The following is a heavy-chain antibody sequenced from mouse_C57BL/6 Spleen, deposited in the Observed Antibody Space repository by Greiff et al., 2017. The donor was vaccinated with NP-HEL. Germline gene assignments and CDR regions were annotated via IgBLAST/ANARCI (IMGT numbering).Heavy chain of an antibody. D-gene: IGHD1-3*01. Sequence: QVQLQQSGPELVRPGASVKISCKAPGYTFTSHWMQWVRQRPGQGLEWIGEIFPGSGCTYYNEKFKGKATLTVDTSSRPAYMHPSRLTSEASAVYASAREPRSGDYWGQGTTLTVSS. V-gene: IGHV1-56*01. J-gene: IGHJ2*01. CDR1: GYTFTSHW. CDR2: IFPGSGCT. CDR3: AREPRSGDY.